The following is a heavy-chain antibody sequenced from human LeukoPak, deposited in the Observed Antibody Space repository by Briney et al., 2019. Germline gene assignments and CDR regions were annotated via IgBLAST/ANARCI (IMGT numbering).Heavy chain of an antibody. CDR1: GFTFSDTW. CDR2: IRSDGSGT. Sequence: PGGSLRLSCAASGFTFSDTWMHWVRQAPGEGLVWVSRIRSDGSGTRYAESVKGRFTISRDNAKNTLYLQMNSLRAEDTAVYYCARDWFNAIDYWGQGTLVTV. CDR3: ARDWFNAIDY. J-gene: IGHJ4*02. V-gene: IGHV3-74*01. D-gene: IGHD2/OR15-2a*01.